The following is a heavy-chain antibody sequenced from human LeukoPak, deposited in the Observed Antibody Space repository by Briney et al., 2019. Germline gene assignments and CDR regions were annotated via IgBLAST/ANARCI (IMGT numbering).Heavy chain of an antibody. CDR3: ARGSCSSTSCYTAVGDLRTQLYYYYYYMDV. CDR2: ISTSNSHM. V-gene: IGHV3-21*01. J-gene: IGHJ6*03. D-gene: IGHD2-2*02. Sequence: PGGSLRLSCAASGFTFSSYTMNWVRQAPGKGLEWVSSISTSNSHMYYAESVKGRFTISRDNAKNSLYLQMNSLRAEDTAVYYCARGSCSSTSCYTAVGDLRTQLYYYYYYMDVWGKGTTVTVSS. CDR1: GFTFSSYT.